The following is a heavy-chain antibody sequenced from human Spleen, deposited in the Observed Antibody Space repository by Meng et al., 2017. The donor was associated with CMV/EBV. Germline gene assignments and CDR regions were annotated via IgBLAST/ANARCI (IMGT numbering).Heavy chain of an antibody. CDR2: ISAYNGNT. V-gene: IGHV1-18*01. D-gene: IGHD3-16*02. CDR1: GYTFTSYG. J-gene: IGHJ5*02. Sequence: CKASGYTFTSYGISWVRQAPGQGLEWMGWISAYNGNTNYAQKLQGRVTVTTDTSTSTAYMELRSLRSDDTAVYYCARERDRRWWFDPWGQGTLVTVSS. CDR3: ARERDRRWWFDP.